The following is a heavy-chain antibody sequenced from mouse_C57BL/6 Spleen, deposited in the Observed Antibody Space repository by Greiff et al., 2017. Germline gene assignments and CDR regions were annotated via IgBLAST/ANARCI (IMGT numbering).Heavy chain of an antibody. D-gene: IGHD1-1*02. J-gene: IGHJ3*01. CDR1: GFTFTDYY. CDR3: ARYSGGSPGWFAD. V-gene: IGHV7-3*01. CDR2: IRNKANGYTT. Sequence: DVMLEESGGGLVQPGGSLSLSCAASGFTFTDYYMSWVRQPPGKALEWLGFIRNKANGYTTEYSASVKGRFTISRDTCQSILYLQMSALRAEDSASYCCARYSGGSPGWFADWGQGTLVTVSA.